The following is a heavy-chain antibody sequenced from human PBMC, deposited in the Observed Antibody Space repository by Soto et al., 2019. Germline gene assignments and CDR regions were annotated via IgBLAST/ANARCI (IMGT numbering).Heavy chain of an antibody. CDR1: GGSISSGGYY. Sequence: PSETLSLTCTVSGGSISSGGYYWSWIRQHPGKGLEWIGYIYYSGSTYYNPSLKSRVTISVDTSKNQFSLKLSSVTAADTAVYYCARGFYGNQFDYWGQGTLVTVSS. V-gene: IGHV4-31*03. J-gene: IGHJ4*02. CDR2: IYYSGST. D-gene: IGHD4-17*01. CDR3: ARGFYGNQFDY.